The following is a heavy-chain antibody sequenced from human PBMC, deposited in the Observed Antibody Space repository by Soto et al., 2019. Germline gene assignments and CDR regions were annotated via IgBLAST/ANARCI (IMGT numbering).Heavy chain of an antibody. V-gene: IGHV1-69*12. J-gene: IGHJ6*02. CDR3: ARDKERHRFGGHYYYAMDI. D-gene: IGHD3-16*01. CDR1: GGTFNTFA. Sequence: QVQLVQSGAEVKKPGSSVKVSCKASGGTFNTFAISWVRQAPGQGFEWLGGIIPIFRTPDYAQKFQGRVTIIADESASTAYMELSSLRSEDTAVYYCARDKERHRFGGHYYYAMDIWGQGTTVTVSS. CDR2: IIPIFRTP.